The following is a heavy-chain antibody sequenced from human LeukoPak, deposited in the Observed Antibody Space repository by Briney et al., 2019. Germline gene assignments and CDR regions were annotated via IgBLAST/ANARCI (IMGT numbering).Heavy chain of an antibody. V-gene: IGHV3-30-3*01. CDR2: ISYDGSNK. J-gene: IGHJ4*02. CDR3: ARPLYSNYYYFDY. D-gene: IGHD4-11*01. Sequence: GGSLTLSCAASGFTFSSYAMHWVRQAPGKGLEWVAVISYDGSNKYYADSVKGRFTISRDNSKNTLYLQMNSLRAEDTAVYYCARPLYSNYYYFDYWGQGTLVTVSS. CDR1: GFTFSSYA.